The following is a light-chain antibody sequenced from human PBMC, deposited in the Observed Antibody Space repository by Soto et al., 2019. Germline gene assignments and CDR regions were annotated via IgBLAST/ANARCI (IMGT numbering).Light chain of an antibody. CDR2: KAS. CDR3: QQYDTYWS. Sequence: DIRMTQSPSTLSASVGDRVIITCRASQSISNWLAWYQQKPGKAPNLLIYKASSLKSGVPSRFSGSGSGTEFTLTISSLQPDDFATYYCQQYDTYWSFGQGTKVEFK. V-gene: IGKV1-5*03. CDR1: QSISNW. J-gene: IGKJ1*01.